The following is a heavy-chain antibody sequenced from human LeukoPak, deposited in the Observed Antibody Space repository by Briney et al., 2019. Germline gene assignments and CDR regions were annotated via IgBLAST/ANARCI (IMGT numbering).Heavy chain of an antibody. D-gene: IGHD3-22*01. Sequence: ASVKVSCKASGYTFTSYYMHWVRQAPGQGLELMGIINPSGGSTSYAQKFQGRVTMTRDTSTSTVYMELSSLRSEDTAVYYCARGGYYYDSSGYLDYWGQGTLVTVSS. CDR3: ARGGYYYDSSGYLDY. CDR1: GYTFTSYY. CDR2: INPSGGST. J-gene: IGHJ4*02. V-gene: IGHV1-46*01.